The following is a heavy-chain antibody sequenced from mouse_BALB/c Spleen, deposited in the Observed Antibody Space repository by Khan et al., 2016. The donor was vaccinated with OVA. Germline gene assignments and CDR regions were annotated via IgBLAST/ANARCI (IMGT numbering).Heavy chain of an antibody. Sequence: QVQLKESGAELVKPGASVKLSCKASGYTFTSYDINWVRQRPGQGLEWIGWIIPGDGSTKYTEKFKGKATMTTDKSASTAYMQLSRLTSEDSAVYFCARRGCGWFAYWGQGTLVPVSA. V-gene: IGHV1-85*01. CDR3: ARRGCGWFAY. CDR2: IIPGDGST. J-gene: IGHJ3*01. CDR1: GYTFTSYD.